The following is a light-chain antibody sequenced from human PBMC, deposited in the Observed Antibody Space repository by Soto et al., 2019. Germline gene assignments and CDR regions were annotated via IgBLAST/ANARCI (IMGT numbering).Light chain of an antibody. V-gene: IGKV3-15*01. CDR1: QSVNSH. Sequence: IVMTQSPATLPVSPGERATLSCRTSQSVNSHLAWYQHKPGQAPRLLIYGASSRATGIPTRFSGSGSGTEFTLTIDSLQSEDFAVYYCQQYGSSPTFGQGTRLEIK. CDR3: QQYGSSPT. J-gene: IGKJ5*01. CDR2: GAS.